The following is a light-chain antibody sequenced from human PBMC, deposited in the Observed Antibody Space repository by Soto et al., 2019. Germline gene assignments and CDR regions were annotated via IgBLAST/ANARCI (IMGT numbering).Light chain of an antibody. CDR2: DVS. CDR3: CSYAGSYTWV. Sequence: QSALTQPRSVSGSPGQSVTISCTGTSSDVGAYNYVSWYQQHLGKPPKLMICDVSKRPSGVPDRFSGSKSGNAASLTISGLQAEDEADYYCCSYAGSYTWVFGGGIKLTVL. V-gene: IGLV2-11*01. J-gene: IGLJ3*02. CDR1: SSDVGAYNY.